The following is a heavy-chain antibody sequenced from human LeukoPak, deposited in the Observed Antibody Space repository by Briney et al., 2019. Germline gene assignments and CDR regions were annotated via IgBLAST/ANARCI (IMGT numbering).Heavy chain of an antibody. J-gene: IGHJ4*02. CDR3: ARAKADYDFWSGRIDY. CDR1: GGSISSGDYY. V-gene: IGHV4-30-4*08. D-gene: IGHD3-3*01. Sequence: SQTLSLTCTVSGGSISSGDYYWSWIRQPPGKGLEWIGYIYYSGSTYYNPSLKSRVTISVDTSKNQFSLKLSSVTAADTAVHYCARAKADYDFWSGRIDYWGQGTLVTVSS. CDR2: IYYSGST.